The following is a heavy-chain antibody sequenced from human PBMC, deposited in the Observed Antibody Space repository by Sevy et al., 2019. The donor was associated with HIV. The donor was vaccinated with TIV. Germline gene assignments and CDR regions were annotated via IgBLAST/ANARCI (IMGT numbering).Heavy chain of an antibody. CDR3: AIETPISAYNDF. Sequence: GGSLRLSCAASGFPFSNYNMNWVRQTPGRGLEWVSYISRRSTTIYYADSVKGRFTISRDNDQSSLYLQMNALRDEDTAVYYCAIETPISAYNDFWGQGTLVTVSS. D-gene: IGHD3-16*01. CDR2: ISRRSTTI. CDR1: GFPFSNYN. V-gene: IGHV3-48*02. J-gene: IGHJ4*02.